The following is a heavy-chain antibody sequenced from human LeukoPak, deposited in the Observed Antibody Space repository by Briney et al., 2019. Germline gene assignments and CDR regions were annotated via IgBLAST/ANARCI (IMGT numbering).Heavy chain of an antibody. CDR1: GYTFTGYY. V-gene: IGHV1-2*02. D-gene: IGHD3-10*01. J-gene: IGHJ4*02. CDR3: ARVGVTMVRGGQGYFDY. CDR2: INPNSGGT. Sequence: GASVKVSCKASGYTFTGYYMHWVRQAPGQGLEWMGWINPNSGGTNYAQKFQGRVTMTRDTSISTAYMELSRLRSDDTAVYYCARVGVTMVRGGQGYFDYWGQGTLVTVSS.